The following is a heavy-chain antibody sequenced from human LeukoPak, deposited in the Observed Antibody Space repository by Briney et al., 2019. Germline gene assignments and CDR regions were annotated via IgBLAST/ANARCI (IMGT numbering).Heavy chain of an antibody. CDR1: GFTVSSNY. CDR2: IYSGGST. D-gene: IGHD5-12*01. Sequence: GGSLRLSCAASGFTVSSNYTSWVRQAPGKGLEWVSVIYSGGSTYYADSVKGRFTISRDNSKNTLYLQMNSLRAEDTAVYYCARAGGYEDPWAFDIWGQGTMVTVSS. J-gene: IGHJ3*02. CDR3: ARAGGYEDPWAFDI. V-gene: IGHV3-53*01.